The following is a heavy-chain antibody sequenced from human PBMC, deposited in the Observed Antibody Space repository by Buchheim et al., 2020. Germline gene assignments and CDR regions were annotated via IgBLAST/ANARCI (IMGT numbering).Heavy chain of an antibody. D-gene: IGHD5-24*01. CDR1: GYSFTGAY. V-gene: IGHV5-51*01. CDR2: IYPGDSYT. CDR3: ARRVRDSSGYNFDF. Sequence: EVQLVQSGAEVKRPGESLRISCQGSGYSFTGAYIAWVRQMPGKGLEWTGLIYPGDSYTKYSPSFEGLVTMSVDKSIRTAYLQWRSLRTSDTAIYYCARRVRDSSGYNFDFWGQGTL. J-gene: IGHJ4*02.